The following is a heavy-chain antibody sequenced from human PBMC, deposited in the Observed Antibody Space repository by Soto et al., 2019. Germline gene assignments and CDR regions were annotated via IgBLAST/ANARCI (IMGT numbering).Heavy chain of an antibody. CDR2: NNPARGHT. V-gene: IGHV1-3*01. J-gene: IGHJ6*02. CDR1: GYTFTPYA. CDR3: GRSVVGATGEILYNTMDG. D-gene: IGHD1-26*01. Sequence: GHLVQSGAEVKTPRASVKVSCKASGYTFTPYALHWVRQAPGPRPEWMGSNNPARGHTKYSNKFPDRVTIPRDTSAGTGYMELSSLRSEDTAVYYCGRSVVGATGEILYNTMDGWVQGTTVTVSS.